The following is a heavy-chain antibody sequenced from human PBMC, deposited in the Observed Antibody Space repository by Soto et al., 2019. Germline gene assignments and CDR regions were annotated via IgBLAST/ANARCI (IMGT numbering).Heavy chain of an antibody. J-gene: IGHJ4*02. Sequence: PSETLSLTCAVSGGSISSGGYSWSWIRQPPGKGLEWIGYIYHSGSTYYNPSLKSRVTISVDRSKNQFSLKLSSVTAADTAVYYCARAVLAGAYYDFRSGYSYFDYWGQGTLVTVSS. CDR2: IYHSGST. V-gene: IGHV4-30-2*01. CDR1: GGSISSGGYS. D-gene: IGHD3-3*01. CDR3: ARAVLAGAYYDFRSGYSYFDY.